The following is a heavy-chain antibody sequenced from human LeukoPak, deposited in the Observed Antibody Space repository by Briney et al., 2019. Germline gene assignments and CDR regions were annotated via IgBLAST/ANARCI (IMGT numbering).Heavy chain of an antibody. J-gene: IGHJ2*01. V-gene: IGHV1-46*01. CDR3: ARDYVVDTAIRYFDL. CDR2: INPSGGST. D-gene: IGHD5-18*01. Sequence: ASVKVSCKASGYTFTSYYMHWVRQAPGQGLEWMGIINPSGGSTSYAQKFQGRVTMTRDMSTSTVYMELSSLRSEDTAVYYCARDYVVDTAIRYFDLWGRGTLVTVSS. CDR1: GYTFTSYY.